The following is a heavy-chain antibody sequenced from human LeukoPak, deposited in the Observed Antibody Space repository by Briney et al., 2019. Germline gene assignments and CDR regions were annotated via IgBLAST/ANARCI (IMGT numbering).Heavy chain of an antibody. CDR3: AKLNLRPGDY. D-gene: IGHD5/OR15-5a*01. CDR1: GFRFNTYW. V-gene: IGHV3-23*01. J-gene: IGHJ4*02. CDR2: VSGSGDNT. Sequence: PGGSLRLSCAASGFRFNTYWMSWVRQAPGKGLEWVSGVSGSGDNTNYADSVKGRFTISRDNSKSTLYLQMNSLRAEDTAVYYCAKLNLRPGDYWGQGTLVTVSS.